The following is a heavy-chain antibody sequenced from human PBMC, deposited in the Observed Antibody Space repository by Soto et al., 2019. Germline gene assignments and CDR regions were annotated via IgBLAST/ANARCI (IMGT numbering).Heavy chain of an antibody. CDR1: GFTFSSYS. D-gene: IGHD2-8*01. V-gene: IGHV3-21*01. J-gene: IGHJ3*02. CDR3: ARAAPIANIVRMVYAMAQAFDI. Sequence: EVQLVESGGGLVKPGGSLRLSCAASGFTFSSYSMNWVRQAPGKGLEWVSSISSSSSYIYYADSVKGRFTISRDNAKNSLYLQMNSLRAEDTAVYYCARAAPIANIVRMVYAMAQAFDIWGQGTMVTVSS. CDR2: ISSSSSYI.